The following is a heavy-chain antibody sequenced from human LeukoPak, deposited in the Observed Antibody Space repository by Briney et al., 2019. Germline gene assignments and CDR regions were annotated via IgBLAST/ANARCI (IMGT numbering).Heavy chain of an antibody. Sequence: GRSLRLSCAASGFTFSSYAMHWVRQAPGKGLEWVAVISYDGSNKYYADSVKGRFTISRDNSKNTLYLQMNSLRAEDTAVYYCARPVAAAVSVWFNPWGQGTLVTVSS. CDR2: ISYDGSNK. D-gene: IGHD6-13*01. CDR3: ARPVAAAVSVWFNP. V-gene: IGHV3-30-3*01. CDR1: GFTFSSYA. J-gene: IGHJ5*02.